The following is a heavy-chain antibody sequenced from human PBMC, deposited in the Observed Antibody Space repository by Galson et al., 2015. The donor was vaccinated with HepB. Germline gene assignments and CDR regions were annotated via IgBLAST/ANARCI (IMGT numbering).Heavy chain of an antibody. CDR1: GYTFTNYV. V-gene: IGHV1-3*01. Sequence: SVKVSCKASGYTFTNYVLHWVRQAPGQRPEWMGWIYGGNGNTKYSQKFQGRATITRDTFASTAYMELSSLRSEDTAVFYCARERETRGYSYGPGDYDLDFWGQGTLVAVSS. J-gene: IGHJ4*02. CDR3: ARERETRGYSYGPGDYDLDF. CDR2: IYGGNGNT. D-gene: IGHD5-18*01.